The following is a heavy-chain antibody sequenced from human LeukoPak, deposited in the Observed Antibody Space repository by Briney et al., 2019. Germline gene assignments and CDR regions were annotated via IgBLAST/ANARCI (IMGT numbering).Heavy chain of an antibody. CDR2: IYYSGST. Sequence: SETLSLTCTVSGGSISSSSYYWGWIRQPPGKGLEWIGSIYYSGSTYSNPSLKSRVTISVDTSKNQFSLKLSSVTAADTAVYYCARLGRIAVAGTGLVGYWGQGTLVTVSS. CDR1: GGSISSSSYY. V-gene: IGHV4-39*01. D-gene: IGHD6-19*01. J-gene: IGHJ4*02. CDR3: ARLGRIAVAGTGLVGY.